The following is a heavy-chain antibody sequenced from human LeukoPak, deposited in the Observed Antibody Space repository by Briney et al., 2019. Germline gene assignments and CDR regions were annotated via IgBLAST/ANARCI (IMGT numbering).Heavy chain of an antibody. CDR3: ARVNDILTGTPFDY. V-gene: IGHV4-34*01. Sequence: SETLSLTCAVYGGSFSGYYWSWIRQPPGKGLEWIGEINHSESTNYNPSLKSRVTISVDTSKNQFSLKLSSVTAADTAVYYCARVNDILTGTPFDYWGQGTLVTVSS. CDR2: INHSEST. D-gene: IGHD3-9*01. CDR1: GGSFSGYY. J-gene: IGHJ4*02.